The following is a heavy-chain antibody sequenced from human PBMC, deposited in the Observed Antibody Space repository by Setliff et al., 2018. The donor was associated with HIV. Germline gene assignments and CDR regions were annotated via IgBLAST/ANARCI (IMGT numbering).Heavy chain of an antibody. D-gene: IGHD3-3*01. CDR3: ARSRPQISIFGLVQDY. Sequence: VASVKVSCKASGYTFTNYDINWVRQATGQGLEWMGWMSPKSGNTGYAQKFQGRVTMTRNTSISTVYMELSSLRSEDTAVYYCARSRPQISIFGLVQDYWGQGTLVTVS. J-gene: IGHJ4*02. CDR2: MSPKSGNT. V-gene: IGHV1-8*02. CDR1: GYTFTNYD.